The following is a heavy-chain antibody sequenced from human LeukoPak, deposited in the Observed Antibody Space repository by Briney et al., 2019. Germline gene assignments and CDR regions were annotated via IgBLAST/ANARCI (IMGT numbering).Heavy chain of an antibody. J-gene: IGHJ5*02. D-gene: IGHD6-13*01. V-gene: IGHV3-15*01. Sequence: GGSLRLSGAASGFTFSNAWMSWVRQAPGKGLEWVGRIKSKTDGGTTDYAAPVKGRYTISRDDSKNTLYLQMNSLKTEDTAVYYCTTDLAYSSSWYPRFDPWGQGTLVTVSS. CDR1: GFTFSNAW. CDR3: TTDLAYSSSWYPRFDP. CDR2: IKSKTDGGTT.